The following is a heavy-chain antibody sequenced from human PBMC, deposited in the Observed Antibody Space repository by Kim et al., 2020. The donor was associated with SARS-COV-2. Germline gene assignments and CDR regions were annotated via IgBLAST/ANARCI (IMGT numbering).Heavy chain of an antibody. V-gene: IGHV3-11*01. J-gene: IGHJ5*02. CDR1: GFTFSDYY. CDR2: ISSSGSTI. D-gene: IGHD6-13*01. Sequence: GGSLRLSCAASGFTFSDYYMSWIRQAPGKGLEWVSYISSSGSTIYYADSVKGRFTISRDNAKNSLYLQMNSLRAEDTAVYYCARDPSSSWFNWFDPWGQGTLVTVSS. CDR3: ARDPSSSWFNWFDP.